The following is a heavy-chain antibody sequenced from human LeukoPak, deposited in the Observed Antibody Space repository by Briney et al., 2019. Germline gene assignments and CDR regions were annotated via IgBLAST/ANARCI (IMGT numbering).Heavy chain of an antibody. D-gene: IGHD6-19*01. CDR2: IYSGGST. V-gene: IGHV3-53*01. Sequence: GGSLRLSCAASGFTVSSNYMSWVRQAPGKGLEWVSVIYSGGSTYYADSVKGRFTISRDNSKNTLYLQMNSLRAEDTAVYYCAKAYSSGWYVGYYYMDVWGKGTTVTVSS. J-gene: IGHJ6*03. CDR3: AKAYSSGWYVGYYYMDV. CDR1: GFTVSSNY.